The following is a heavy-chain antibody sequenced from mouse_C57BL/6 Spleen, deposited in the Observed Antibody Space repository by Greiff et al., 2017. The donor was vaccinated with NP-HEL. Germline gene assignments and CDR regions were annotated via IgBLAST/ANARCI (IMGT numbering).Heavy chain of an antibody. J-gene: IGHJ3*01. V-gene: IGHV14-4*01. CDR2: IDPENGDT. Sequence: EVKLVESGAELVRPGASVKLSCTASGFNIKDDYMHWVKQRPEQGLEWIGWIDPENGDTEYASKFQGKATITADTSSNTAYLQLSSLTSEDTAVYYCTYYYGSSPRFAYWGQGTLVTVSA. CDR3: TYYYGSSPRFAY. CDR1: GFNIKDDY. D-gene: IGHD1-1*01.